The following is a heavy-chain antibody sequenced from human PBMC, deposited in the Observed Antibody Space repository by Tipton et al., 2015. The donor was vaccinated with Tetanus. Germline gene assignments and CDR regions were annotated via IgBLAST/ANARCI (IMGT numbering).Heavy chain of an antibody. V-gene: IGHV5-51*01. CDR2: IYPGDSDT. D-gene: IGHD2-8*01. CDR1: GYIFNNYW. CDR3: ARAHCTDGVCNFDF. Sequence: VQLVQSGGEVKKPGESLKISCKGSGYIFNNYWIGWVRQKPGKGLEWMGIIYPGDSDTRYSPPFQGQVTISAANSINTAYLRWSSLKASDTSMFYCARAHCTDGVCNFDFWGQGALVTFAS. J-gene: IGHJ4*02.